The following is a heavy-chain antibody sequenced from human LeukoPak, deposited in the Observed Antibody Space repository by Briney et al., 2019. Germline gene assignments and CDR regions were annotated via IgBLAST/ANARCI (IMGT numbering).Heavy chain of an antibody. V-gene: IGHV3-64*01. CDR3: ARSGYHDSTGYLDY. J-gene: IGHJ4*02. CDR2: INSNGGDT. Sequence: PGGSLRLSCAASGFTFSNYAMHWVRQAPGKGLEYVSAINSNGGDTYYANSVKGRFTISRGNSKNTLYLQMGSLRAEDMAVYYCARSGYHDSTGYLDYWGQGALVTVSS. CDR1: GFTFSNYA. D-gene: IGHD3-22*01.